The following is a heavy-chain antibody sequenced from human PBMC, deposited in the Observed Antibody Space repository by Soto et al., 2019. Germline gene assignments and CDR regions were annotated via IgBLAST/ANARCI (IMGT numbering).Heavy chain of an antibody. CDR3: AKVRRDFAWLSELDYFDY. CDR2: ISAVGGTT. J-gene: IGHJ4*02. CDR1: GFAFDING. D-gene: IGHD3-9*01. Sequence: PGGSLRLSCAASGFAFDINGMTWVRQVPGKGLEWISAISAVGGTTYYADPVKGRFTISRDNSKNMLYLQMNSLRAEDTAVYYCAKVRRDFAWLSELDYFDYWGQGTPVSVAS. V-gene: IGHV3-23*01.